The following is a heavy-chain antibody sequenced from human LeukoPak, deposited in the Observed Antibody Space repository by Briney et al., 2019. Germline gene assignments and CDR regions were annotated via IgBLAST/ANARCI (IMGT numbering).Heavy chain of an antibody. V-gene: IGHV3-48*03. D-gene: IGHD6-13*01. CDR3: AREGQQLATWYYGMDV. CDR2: ISSSGSTI. Sequence: GGSLRLSCAASGFTFSSYEMNWVRQAPEKGLEWVSYISSSGSTIYYADSVKGRFTISRDNAKNSLYLQMNSLRAEDTAVYYCAREGQQLATWYYGMDVWGKGTTVTVSS. J-gene: IGHJ6*04. CDR1: GFTFSSYE.